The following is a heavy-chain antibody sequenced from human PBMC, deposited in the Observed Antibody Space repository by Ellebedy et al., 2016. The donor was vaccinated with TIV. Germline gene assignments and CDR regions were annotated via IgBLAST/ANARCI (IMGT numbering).Heavy chain of an antibody. CDR1: GFTFSTFA. J-gene: IGHJ4*01. CDR2: ISNSGDTT. Sequence: GESLKISCAASGFTFSTFAMPWVRQAPGKGLEWVSAISNSGDTTYNADSVKARFTISRDNSKNTLYLQVNSLRAEDTAVYYCAKGGGWLYYFDYWGHGTLVTVSS. D-gene: IGHD6-19*01. V-gene: IGHV3-23*01. CDR3: AKGGGWLYYFDY.